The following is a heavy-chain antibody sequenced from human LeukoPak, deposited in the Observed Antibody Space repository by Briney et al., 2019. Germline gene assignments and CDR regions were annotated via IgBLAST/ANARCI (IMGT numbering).Heavy chain of an antibody. CDR1: GFTFSSYA. J-gene: IGHJ5*02. CDR2: ISYDGSNK. V-gene: IGHV3-30*04. Sequence: PGGSLRLSCAASGFTFSSYAMHWVRQAPGKGLEWVAVISYDGSNKYYADSVKGRFTISRDNSKNTLYLQMNSLRAEETAVYYCARDGEESNYYDSSGGWFDPWGQGALVTVSS. D-gene: IGHD3-22*01. CDR3: ARDGEESNYYDSSGGWFDP.